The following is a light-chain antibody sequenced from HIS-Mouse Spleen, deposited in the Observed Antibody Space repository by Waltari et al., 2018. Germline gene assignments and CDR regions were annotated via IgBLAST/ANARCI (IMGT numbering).Light chain of an antibody. Sequence: AIRMTQSPSSFSTSTGDSVTITCRASQGISSYLAWYQQKPGKAPKLLIYAASTLQSGVPSRFSGSGSGTDFTLTISCLQSEDFATYYCQQYYSYPLWTFGQGTKVEIK. CDR1: QGISSY. V-gene: IGKV1-8*01. CDR2: AAS. J-gene: IGKJ1*01. CDR3: QQYYSYPLWT.